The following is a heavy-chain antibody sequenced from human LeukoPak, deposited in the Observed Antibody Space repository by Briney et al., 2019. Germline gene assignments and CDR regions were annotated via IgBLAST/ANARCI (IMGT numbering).Heavy chain of an antibody. CDR3: ARVGSIAAAGTPDY. V-gene: IGHV3-11*06. CDR2: ISSSSGHT. Sequence: PGGSLRLSCAASGFTFSDYYMSWIRQPPGKGLEWVSYISSSSGHTEYADSVKGRFTVSRDNAKNSLFLQLNSLRADDTAVYYCARVGSIAAAGTPDYWGQGTLVTVSS. CDR1: GFTFSDYY. J-gene: IGHJ4*02. D-gene: IGHD6-13*01.